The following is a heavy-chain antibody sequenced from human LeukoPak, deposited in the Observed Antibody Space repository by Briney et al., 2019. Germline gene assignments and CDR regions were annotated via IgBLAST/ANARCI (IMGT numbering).Heavy chain of an antibody. D-gene: IGHD1-26*01. J-gene: IGHJ4*02. CDR2: ISYDGSNK. Sequence: GGSLRLSCAASGFTLSSYAMHWVRQAPGKGLEWVAVISYDGSNKYYADSVKGRFTISRDNSKNTLYLQMNSLRAEDTAVYYCARELFPSMVGGSYLPSDYWGQGTLVTVSS. CDR3: ARELFPSMVGGSYLPSDY. CDR1: GFTLSSYA. V-gene: IGHV3-30-3*01.